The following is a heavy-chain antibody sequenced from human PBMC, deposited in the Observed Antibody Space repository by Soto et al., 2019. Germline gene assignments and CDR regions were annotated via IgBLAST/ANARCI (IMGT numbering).Heavy chain of an antibody. D-gene: IGHD4-17*01. CDR3: ARSRGDYSVRENTFDC. J-gene: IGHJ4*02. Sequence: QVQLVQSGAEVKKPGASVKLSCKTSGYTFTAYTMHWVRQAPGQRLEWMGWINAGNGNTKYSQKFQGRVTISRDTPASTADRELSSLTSEATAMYYCARSRGDYSVRENTFDCWGQGPLVTVSS. V-gene: IGHV1-3*01. CDR2: INAGNGNT. CDR1: GYTFTAYT.